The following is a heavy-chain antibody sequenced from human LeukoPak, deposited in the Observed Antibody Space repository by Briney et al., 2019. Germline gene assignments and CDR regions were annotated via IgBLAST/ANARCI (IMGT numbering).Heavy chain of an antibody. V-gene: IGHV1-46*01. D-gene: IGHD3-16*01. Sequence: GASVKVSCKASGYNFSSYYIQWVRQDPGQGLEWMGLLNPSRGTTAYAPKFQGRVTMTRDTSSNTVYMELRGLRSDDTAIYYCARDATRGIGGRYDLYFWGQGSLVTVSS. J-gene: IGHJ4*02. CDR3: ARDATRGIGGRYDLYF. CDR2: LNPSRGTT. CDR1: GYNFSSYY.